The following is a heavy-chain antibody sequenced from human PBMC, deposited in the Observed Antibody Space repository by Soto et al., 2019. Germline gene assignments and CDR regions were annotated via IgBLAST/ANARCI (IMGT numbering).Heavy chain of an antibody. CDR2: IFWDDDK. CDR3: AHYSGGSHCDY. V-gene: IGHV2-5*02. CDR1: GFSLSTRGVG. D-gene: IGHD2-15*01. J-gene: IGHJ4*02. Sequence: QITLKESGPMLVKPTQTLTLTCTFSGFSLSTRGVGVGWIRQPPGKALEWLALIFWDDDKRYSPSLKSRLTIPKDTSKNQVVLTMTNMDPVDTATYYSAHYSGGSHCDYWGQGTLVTVSS.